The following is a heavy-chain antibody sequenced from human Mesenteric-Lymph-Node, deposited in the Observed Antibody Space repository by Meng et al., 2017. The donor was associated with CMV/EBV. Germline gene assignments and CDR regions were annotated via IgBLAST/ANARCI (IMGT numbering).Heavy chain of an antibody. V-gene: IGHV3-23*01. CDR1: GFDFSKYA. CDR2: ISGSGGTT. J-gene: IGHJ5*02. Sequence: GESLKISCAASGFDFSKYAMNWVRQALGKGLEWVSSISGSGGTTYYADSMKGRFSISRDNSKNTLYLQMDSLRVDDTAVYYCAKDYETERRHWFDPWGQGTLVTVSS. D-gene: IGHD3-3*01. CDR3: AKDYETERRHWFDP.